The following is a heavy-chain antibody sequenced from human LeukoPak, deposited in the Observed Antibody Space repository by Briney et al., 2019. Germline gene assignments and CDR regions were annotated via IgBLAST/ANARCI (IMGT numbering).Heavy chain of an antibody. Sequence: PSETLSLTCTVSGGSISRYYWSWIRQPPGKGLEWIGYIYYSGSTNYNPSLKSRVTISVDTSKNQFSLKLSSVTAADTAVYYCASSSGWYGDPIDYWGQGTLVTVSS. V-gene: IGHV4-59*01. CDR2: IYYSGST. D-gene: IGHD6-19*01. J-gene: IGHJ4*02. CDR3: ASSSGWYGDPIDY. CDR1: GGSISRYY.